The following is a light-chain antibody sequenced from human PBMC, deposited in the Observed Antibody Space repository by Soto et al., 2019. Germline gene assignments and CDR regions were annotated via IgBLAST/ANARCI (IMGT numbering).Light chain of an antibody. J-gene: IGLJ1*01. CDR2: EVS. V-gene: IGLV2-14*01. CDR3: SSSTNSSTSYV. Sequence: QSALTEPASLSGSPGQSITISCTGTSSDVGGYNYVSWYQQHPGKAPKLMTYEVSNRPSGVSSRFSGSKSGYTASLTISGLQAEDEADYYCSSSTNSSTSYVFGTGTKVNVL. CDR1: SSDVGGYNY.